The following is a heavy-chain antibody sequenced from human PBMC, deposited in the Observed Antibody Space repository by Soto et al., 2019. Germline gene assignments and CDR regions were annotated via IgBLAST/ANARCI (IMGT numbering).Heavy chain of an antibody. CDR1: GFSLSNARMG. J-gene: IGHJ6*02. CDR2: IFSNDEK. D-gene: IGHD3-16*01. Sequence: QVTLKESGPVLVKPTETLTLTCTVSGFSLSNARMGVSWIRQPPGKALEWLAHIFSNDEKSYSPSLKSRLTISKDTSKRQVVLTMTNMDPVYTATYYCARSRHLQTHGDYYYGMDVWGHGTTVTVSS. V-gene: IGHV2-26*01. CDR3: ARSRHLQTHGDYYYGMDV.